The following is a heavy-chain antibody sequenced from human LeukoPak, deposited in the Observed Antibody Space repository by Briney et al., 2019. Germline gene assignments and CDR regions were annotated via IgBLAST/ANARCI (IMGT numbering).Heavy chain of an antibody. CDR1: GFTFSSYW. CDR2: INNDGSTT. D-gene: IGHD3-10*01. J-gene: IGHJ4*02. CDR3: VRGGVTGSGTYYVLN. V-gene: IGHV3-74*01. Sequence: GGSLRLSCAASGFTFSSYWMHWVRQVPGKGLVWVSRINNDGSTTRYADFVKGRFTISRDNAKNTVYLQMNSLRAEDTAVCYCVRGGVTGSGTYYVLNWGQGTLITVSS.